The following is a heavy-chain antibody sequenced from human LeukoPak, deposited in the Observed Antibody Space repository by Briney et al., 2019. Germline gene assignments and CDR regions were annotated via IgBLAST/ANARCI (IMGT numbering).Heavy chain of an antibody. D-gene: IGHD3-3*01. J-gene: IGHJ3*02. CDR1: GFTFSTYW. CDR3: ARGQYDFWSGYKPNDI. Sequence: HSGGSLRLSCAASGFTFSTYWMSWVRQAPGKGLEWVANIKQDGSEKYYVDSVKGRFTISRDNAKNSLYLQMNSLRAEDTAVYYCARGQYDFWSGYKPNDIWGQGTMVTVSS. V-gene: IGHV3-7*01. CDR2: IKQDGSEK.